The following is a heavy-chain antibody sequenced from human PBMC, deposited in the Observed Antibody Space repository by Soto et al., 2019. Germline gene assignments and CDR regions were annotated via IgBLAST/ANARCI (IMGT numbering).Heavy chain of an antibody. V-gene: IGHV4-34*01. CDR2: INHSGST. Sequence: SETLSLTCAVYGGSFSGYYWSWIRQPPGKGLEWIGEINHSGSTNYNPSLKSRVTISVDTSKNQFSLKLSSVTAADTAVYYCARGQFWRSWGQGTLVTVSS. CDR1: GGSFSGYY. J-gene: IGHJ5*02. D-gene: IGHD3-3*01. CDR3: ARGQFWRS.